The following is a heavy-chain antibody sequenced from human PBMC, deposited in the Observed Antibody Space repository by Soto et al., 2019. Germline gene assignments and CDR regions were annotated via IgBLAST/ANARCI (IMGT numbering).Heavy chain of an antibody. CDR1: GFTFDDYG. Sequence: GGSLRLSCAASGFTFDDYGMSWVRQAPGKGLEWVSGINWSASSTGYADSVKGRFTISRDNAKSSLYLQMNSLRAEDTALYYCARWGPVGTNVDYLGPRTLVTVSS. CDR3: ARWGPVGTNVDY. V-gene: IGHV3-20*04. J-gene: IGHJ4*02. D-gene: IGHD1-26*01. CDR2: INWSASST.